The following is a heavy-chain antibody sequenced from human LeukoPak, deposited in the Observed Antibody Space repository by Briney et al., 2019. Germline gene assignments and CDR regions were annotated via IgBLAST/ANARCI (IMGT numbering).Heavy chain of an antibody. J-gene: IGHJ4*02. Sequence: GASVKVSCKASGYTFIGYYIHWVRQAPGQGLEWMGWINPNSGGTNYAQKFQDRVTMTRDTSISTAYMEVSRLRSDDTAFYYCARDQGGSPDYWGQGTLVTVSS. CDR1: GYTFIGYY. CDR3: ARDQGGSPDY. V-gene: IGHV1-2*02. D-gene: IGHD1-26*01. CDR2: INPNSGGT.